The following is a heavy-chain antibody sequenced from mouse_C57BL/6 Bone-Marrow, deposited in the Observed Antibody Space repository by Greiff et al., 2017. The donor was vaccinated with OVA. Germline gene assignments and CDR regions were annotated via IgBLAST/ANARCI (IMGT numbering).Heavy chain of an antibody. CDR2: IYPRSGNT. J-gene: IGHJ2*01. V-gene: IGHV1-81*01. CDR3: ARLNPYGNYPFDY. D-gene: IGHD2-1*01. Sequence: QVHVKQSGADLARPGASVKLSCKASGYTFTSYGISWVKQRTGQGLEWIGEIYPRSGNTYYNEKFKGKATLTADKSSSTAYMELRSLTSEDSAVYFCARLNPYGNYPFDYWGQGTTLTVSS. CDR1: GYTFTSYG.